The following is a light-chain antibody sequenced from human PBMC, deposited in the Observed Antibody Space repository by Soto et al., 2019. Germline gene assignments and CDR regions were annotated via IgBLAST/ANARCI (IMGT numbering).Light chain of an antibody. CDR2: GAS. CDR1: QSVSSNY. V-gene: IGKV3-20*01. CDR3: QQYGSSPRT. Sequence: EIVLTQSPGTLSLSPGERATLSCRASQSVSSNYLAWYQQKPGQAPSLLIYGASSRATGIPDRFSGSGSGTDFTLTISRLEPEDFAVYYCQQYGSSPRTFGQGTKVVIE. J-gene: IGKJ1*01.